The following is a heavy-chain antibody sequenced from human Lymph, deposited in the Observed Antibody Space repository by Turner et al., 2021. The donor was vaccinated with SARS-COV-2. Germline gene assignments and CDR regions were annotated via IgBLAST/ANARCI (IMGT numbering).Heavy chain of an antibody. CDR3: ARYGSGGYFYYGLDV. CDR1: GFTFSTYA. CDR2: ISYDGSNK. J-gene: IGHJ6*02. Sequence: QVQLVESGGGVVKPGRSLGLSCAASGFTFSTYAIHWVRQAAGKGLEWVAVISYDGSNKYYADSVKGRFTISRDNSKNTLYLQMNSLRAEDTAVYYCARYGSGGYFYYGLDVWGQGTTVTVSS. D-gene: IGHD3-10*01. V-gene: IGHV3-30*04.